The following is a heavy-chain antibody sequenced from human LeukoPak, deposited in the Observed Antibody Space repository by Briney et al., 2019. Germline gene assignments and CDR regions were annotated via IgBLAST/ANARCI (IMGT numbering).Heavy chain of an antibody. CDR1: GYSFTSYW. CDR3: ARVLWFGEFHDAFDI. D-gene: IGHD3-10*01. V-gene: IGHV5-10-1*01. J-gene: IGHJ3*02. CDR2: IDPSDSYT. Sequence: GESLKISCKGSGYSFTSYWISRVRQMPGKGLEWMGRIDPSDSYTNSSPSFQGHVTISADKSISTAYLQWSSLKASDTAMYYGARVLWFGEFHDAFDIWGQGTMVTVSS.